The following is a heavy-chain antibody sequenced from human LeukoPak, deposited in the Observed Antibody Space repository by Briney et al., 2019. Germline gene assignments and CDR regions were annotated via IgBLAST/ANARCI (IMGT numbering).Heavy chain of an antibody. J-gene: IGHJ6*03. Sequence: PSETLSLTCTVAGGSINHSNYYWGWIRQPPGKGLEWIGTIYHSGTTYYNPSLKSRVTISVDTSKNQFSLKLSSVTAADTAVYYCARRILMDVWGKGTTVTVSS. D-gene: IGHD2-15*01. CDR1: GGSINHSNYY. CDR3: ARRILMDV. CDR2: IYHSGTT. V-gene: IGHV4-39*07.